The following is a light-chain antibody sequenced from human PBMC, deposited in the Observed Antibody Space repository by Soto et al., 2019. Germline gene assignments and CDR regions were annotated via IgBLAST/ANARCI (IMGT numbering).Light chain of an antibody. J-gene: IGKJ1*01. CDR1: QSVDSRF. Sequence: EIVLTQSPGSLSLSPGERATLSCRASQSVDSRFFAWYQQRPGQAPRLLIYGASRRATGIPDRFTGSGSGTDFTLPISGLEPEDVALYYCQQYDSSVTFGLGTKVEIK. V-gene: IGKV3-20*01. CDR2: GAS. CDR3: QQYDSSVT.